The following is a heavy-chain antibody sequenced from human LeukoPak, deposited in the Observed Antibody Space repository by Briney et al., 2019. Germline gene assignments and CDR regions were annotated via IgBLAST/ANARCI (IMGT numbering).Heavy chain of an antibody. CDR2: IDWNSGRI. D-gene: IGHD3-16*02. Sequence: HPGGSLRLSCVGSGFTIHDHAMHWVRQAPGKGLEWVSGIDWNSGRIGYADSVKGRFTISRDNAKNSLYLQMNSLRAEDTAVYYCARDVAVIRGLPLDYWGQGTLVTVSS. V-gene: IGHV3-9*01. CDR1: GFTIHDHA. CDR3: ARDVAVIRGLPLDY. J-gene: IGHJ4*02.